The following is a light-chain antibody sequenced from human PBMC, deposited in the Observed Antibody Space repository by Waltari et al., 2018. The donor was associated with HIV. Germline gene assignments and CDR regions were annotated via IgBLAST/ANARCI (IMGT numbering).Light chain of an antibody. CDR2: DNN. V-gene: IGLV1-51*01. J-gene: IGLJ2*01. CDR3: GTWDRSLTAVV. Sequence: QSVFPQPPSPSAARGQQVTISCPCSTSTVGTNYVSWYKQLAGTAPKLVSYDNNKRPSGIPDRFSGSKSGTSATLAITGLQTGDEADYYCGTWDRSLTAVVFGGGTKLTVL. CDR1: TSTVGTNY.